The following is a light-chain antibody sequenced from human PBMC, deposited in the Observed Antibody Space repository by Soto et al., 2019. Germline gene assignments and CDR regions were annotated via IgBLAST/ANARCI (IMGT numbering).Light chain of an antibody. J-gene: IGLJ1*01. CDR2: INS. V-gene: IGLV1-44*01. CDR1: TSNIGSNT. CDR3: AAWDDSLNGYV. Sequence: QSLPTPPPSASGTPGQRVTISCSGSTSNIGSNTVNWYQLLPGTAPKLLIYINSQRPSGVPDRFSGSKSGTSASLAISGLQSEDEAGYCCAAWDDSLNGYVFGTGTKVTVL.